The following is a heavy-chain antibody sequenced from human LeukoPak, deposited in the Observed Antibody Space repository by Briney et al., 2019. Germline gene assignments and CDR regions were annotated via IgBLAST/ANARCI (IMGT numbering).Heavy chain of an antibody. J-gene: IGHJ4*02. CDR2: IYHSGST. Sequence: SETLSLTCAVYGGSFSGYYWSWIRQPPGKGLEWIGEIYHSGSTNYNPSLKSRVTISVDKSKNQFSLKLSSVTAADTAVYYCARDYYNSSGYFGYWGQGTLVTVSS. CDR3: ARDYYNSSGYFGY. D-gene: IGHD3-22*01. V-gene: IGHV4-34*01. CDR1: GGSFSGYY.